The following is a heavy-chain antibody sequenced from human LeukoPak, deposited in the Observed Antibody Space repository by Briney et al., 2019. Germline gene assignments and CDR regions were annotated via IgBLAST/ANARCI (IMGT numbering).Heavy chain of an antibody. CDR1: GYTFTSYG. V-gene: IGHV1-18*01. CDR2: ISAYNGNT. J-gene: IGHJ6*02. Sequence: VKVSCKASGYTFTSYGISWVRQAPGQGLEWMGWISAYNGNTNYAQKLQGRVTMTTDTSTSTAYMELRSLRSDDTAVYYCARDRERSSNYYYYYGMDVWGQGTTVTVSS. CDR3: ARDRERSSNYYYYYGMDV. D-gene: IGHD6-13*01.